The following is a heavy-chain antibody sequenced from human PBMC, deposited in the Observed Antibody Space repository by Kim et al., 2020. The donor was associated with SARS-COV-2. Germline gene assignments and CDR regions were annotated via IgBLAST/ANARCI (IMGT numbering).Heavy chain of an antibody. D-gene: IGHD5-12*01. CDR3: ARVGVATTGGDYYFDY. Sequence: LKSRVTISVDTSKNQFSLKLSSVTAADTAVYYCARVGVATTGGDYYFDYWGQGTLVTVSS. V-gene: IGHV4-59*01. J-gene: IGHJ4*02.